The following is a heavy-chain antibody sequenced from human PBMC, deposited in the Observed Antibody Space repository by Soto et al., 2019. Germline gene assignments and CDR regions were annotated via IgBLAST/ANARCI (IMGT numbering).Heavy chain of an antibody. J-gene: IGHJ4*02. CDR3: AREGIAAALDY. V-gene: IGHV3-21*01. CDR2: ISSSSSYI. Sequence: ESGGGLVKPGGSLRLSCAASGFTFSSYSMNWVRQAPGKGLEWVSSISSSSSYIYYADSVKGRFTISRDNAKNSLYLQVNTLRAEDTAVYYCAREGIAAALDYWGQGTLVTVSS. CDR1: GFTFSSYS. D-gene: IGHD6-13*01.